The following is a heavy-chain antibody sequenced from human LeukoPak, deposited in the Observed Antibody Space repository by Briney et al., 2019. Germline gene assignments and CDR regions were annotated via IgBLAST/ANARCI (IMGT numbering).Heavy chain of an antibody. J-gene: IGHJ4*02. Sequence: SETLSLTCTVSNASISGYFWSWIRQPPGKGLEWIGYIYYTGSTNYNPSLKSRVTISVDTSTNHFSLELSSVTAADTAVYFCARHSEGSGWSRADFDYWGQGTLIIVSS. CDR2: IYYTGST. V-gene: IGHV4-59*08. D-gene: IGHD6-19*01. CDR1: NASISGYF. CDR3: ARHSEGSGWSRADFDY.